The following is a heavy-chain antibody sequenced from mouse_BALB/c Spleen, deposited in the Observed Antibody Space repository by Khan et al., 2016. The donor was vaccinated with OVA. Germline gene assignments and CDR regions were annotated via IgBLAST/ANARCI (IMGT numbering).Heavy chain of an antibody. D-gene: IGHD2-14*01. CDR2: INPGRGGT. CDR3: ARQGGNRGWVAY. CDR1: GYAFTNYL. Sequence: VQLQESGAELVRPGTSVKVSCKASGYAFTNYLIEWVKQRPGQGLEWIGLINPGRGGTNYNAKSKGKATLTADKSSSTAYMQLSSLPSDDSAVYVCARQGGNRGWVAYWGQGTLVTGAA. J-gene: IGHJ3*01. V-gene: IGHV1-54*01.